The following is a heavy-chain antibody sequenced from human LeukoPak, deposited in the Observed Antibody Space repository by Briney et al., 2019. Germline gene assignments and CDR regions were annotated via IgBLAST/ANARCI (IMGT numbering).Heavy chain of an antibody. D-gene: IGHD3-10*02. CDR1: GFTFSSRDW. Sequence: GGSLRLSCVASGFTFSSRDWMTWVRQAPGKGLEWVSYISSSGSTMYYADSVKGRLTISRDNAKNSLYLQMNSLRAEDTAVYYCAELGITMIGGVWGKGTTVTISS. V-gene: IGHV3-48*03. CDR3: AELGITMIGGV. CDR2: ISSSGSTM. J-gene: IGHJ6*04.